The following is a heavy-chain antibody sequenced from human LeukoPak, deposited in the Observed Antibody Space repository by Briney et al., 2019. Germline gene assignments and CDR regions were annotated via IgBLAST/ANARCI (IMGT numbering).Heavy chain of an antibody. J-gene: IGHJ4*02. Sequence: GGSLRLSCAASGFTFSSYSMNWVRQAPGKGLEWVSYISSSSSTIYYADSVKGRFTISRDNAKNSLYLQMNSLRAEDTAVYYCARDVSSSWYDDFDYWGQGTLVTVSS. CDR2: ISSSSSTI. CDR1: GFTFSSYS. V-gene: IGHV3-48*01. D-gene: IGHD6-13*01. CDR3: ARDVSSSWYDDFDY.